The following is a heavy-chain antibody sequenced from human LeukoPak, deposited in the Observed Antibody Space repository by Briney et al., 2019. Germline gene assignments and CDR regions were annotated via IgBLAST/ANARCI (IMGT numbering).Heavy chain of an antibody. Sequence: GSLRLSCAASGFSFSSYNMNWVRQAPGKGLEWVSVIYSGGSTYYADSVKGRFTISRNNSKDTLYLQMNSLRAEDTAVYYCARVLEVPTAMYYYYYYMDVWGKGTTVTVSS. CDR3: ARVLEVPTAMYYYYYYMDV. CDR2: IYSGGST. J-gene: IGHJ6*03. D-gene: IGHD2-2*01. CDR1: GFSFSSYN. V-gene: IGHV3-53*01.